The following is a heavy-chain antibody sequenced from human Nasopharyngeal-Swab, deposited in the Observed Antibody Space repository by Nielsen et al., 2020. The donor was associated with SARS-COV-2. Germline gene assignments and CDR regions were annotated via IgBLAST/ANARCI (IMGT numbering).Heavy chain of an antibody. CDR1: GYTFTGQY. J-gene: IGHJ5*02. V-gene: IGHV1-2*02. CDR3: ARGQYRYSSSWYGGNWFDP. CDR2: INPKSGGT. Sequence: ASVKVSCKASGYTFTGQYIQWVRQAPGQGLEWMGWINPKSGGTNFAQKFRGRVSVTRNTSISTAYMELSSLRSEDTAVYYCARGQYRYSSSWYGGNWFDPWGQGTLVTVSS. D-gene: IGHD6-13*01.